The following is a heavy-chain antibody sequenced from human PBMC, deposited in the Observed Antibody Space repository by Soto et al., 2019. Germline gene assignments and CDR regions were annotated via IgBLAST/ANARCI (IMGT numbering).Heavy chain of an antibody. CDR1: GFTFSSYG. Sequence: GGSLRLSCAASGFTFSSYGMHWVRQAPGKGPEWVAVIWYDGSNKYYADSVKGRFTISRDNSKNTLYLQMNSLRAEDTAVYYCARQALYCSGGSCYSSDAFDIWGQGTMVTVSS. D-gene: IGHD2-15*01. CDR2: IWYDGSNK. J-gene: IGHJ3*02. CDR3: ARQALYCSGGSCYSSDAFDI. V-gene: IGHV3-33*01.